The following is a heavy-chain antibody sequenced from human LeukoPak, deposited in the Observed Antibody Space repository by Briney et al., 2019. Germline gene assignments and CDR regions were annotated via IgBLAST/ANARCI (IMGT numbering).Heavy chain of an antibody. V-gene: IGHV3-23*01. CDR3: AKGHEALIAVPQFYY. CDR2: ISGSGGST. D-gene: IGHD6-19*01. Sequence: GGSLRLSCAASGFTFSSYGMSWVRQAPGKGLEWVSAISGSGGSTYYADSVKGRFTISRDNSKNTLYLQMNSLRAEDTAVYYCAKGHEALIAVPQFYYWGQGTLVTVSS. CDR1: GFTFSSYG. J-gene: IGHJ4*02.